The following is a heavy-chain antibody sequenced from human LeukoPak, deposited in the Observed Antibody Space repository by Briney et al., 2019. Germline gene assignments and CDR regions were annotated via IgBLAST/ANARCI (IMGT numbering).Heavy chain of an antibody. CDR1: GFTFSSYA. CDR2: ISYDGSNK. V-gene: IGHV3-30*04. Sequence: GGSLRLSCAASGFTFSSYAMHWVRQAPGKGLEWVAVISYDGSNKYYADSVKGRFTISRDNSKNTLYLQMNSLRAEDTAVYYCARGLAQAGAEDYWGQGTLVTVSS. J-gene: IGHJ4*02. D-gene: IGHD6-19*01. CDR3: ARGLAQAGAEDY.